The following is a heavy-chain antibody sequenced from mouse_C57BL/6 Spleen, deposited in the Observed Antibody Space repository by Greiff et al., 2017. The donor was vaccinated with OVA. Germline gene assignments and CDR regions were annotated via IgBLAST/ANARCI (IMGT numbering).Heavy chain of an antibody. D-gene: IGHD2-14*01. CDR2: IDPSDSYT. Sequence: QVQLQQPGAELVKPGASVKLSCKASGYTFTSYWMQWVKQRTGQGLEWIGEIDPSDSYTNYNQKFKGKATLTVDTSSSTAYMQLSSLTSEDSAVYDCVRSGVRQDYCSMEYWGQGTAVTVSS. CDR1: GYTFTSYW. CDR3: VRSGVRQDYCSMEY. V-gene: IGHV1-50*01. J-gene: IGHJ4*01.